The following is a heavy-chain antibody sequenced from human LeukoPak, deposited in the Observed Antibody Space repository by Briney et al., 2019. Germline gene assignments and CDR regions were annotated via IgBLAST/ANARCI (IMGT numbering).Heavy chain of an antibody. Sequence: GASVKVSCKASGYTFSSYGITWVRQAPGQGLEWMGWISGYNANTNYAQSLQGRVTMTTDTSTSTAYMELRSLKSDDTAVYYCARTDGDYGTWGQGTLVTVSS. V-gene: IGHV1-18*01. CDR1: GYTFSSYG. D-gene: IGHD4-17*01. CDR3: ARTDGDYGT. J-gene: IGHJ5*02. CDR2: ISGYNANT.